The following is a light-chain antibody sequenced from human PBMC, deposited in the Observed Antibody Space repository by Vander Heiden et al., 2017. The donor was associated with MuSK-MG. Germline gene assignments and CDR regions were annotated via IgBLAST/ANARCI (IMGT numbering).Light chain of an antibody. V-gene: IGLV2-14*01. J-gene: IGLJ2*01. CDR2: EVS. CDR1: NSDIGGYNY. Sequence: QSALTQPASVSGSPGQSITISCTGANSDIGGYNYVSWYQQYPGKAPKLMIYEVSNRPAGVSNCFSGSKSGNTASLTISGLQAEDEADYYCSSYTSSTTVIFGGGTKLTVL. CDR3: SSYTSSTTVI.